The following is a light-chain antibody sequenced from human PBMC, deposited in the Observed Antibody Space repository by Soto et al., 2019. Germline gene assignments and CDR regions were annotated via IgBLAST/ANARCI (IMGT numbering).Light chain of an antibody. V-gene: IGKV1-5*03. CDR2: KAS. Sequence: DIQLTQSPSTLSASVGDRVTITCRASQSINGWLAWYQQKPGQAPNLLIYKASTLESGVPSRFSGSGSGTEFTLTVSSLQPEDVAAYYCQKYNSAPLTFGGGTKVDI. J-gene: IGKJ4*01. CDR1: QSINGW. CDR3: QKYNSAPLT.